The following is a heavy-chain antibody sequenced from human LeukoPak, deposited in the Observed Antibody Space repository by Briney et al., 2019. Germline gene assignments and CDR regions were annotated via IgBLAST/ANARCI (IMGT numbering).Heavy chain of an antibody. CDR1: GFTFSSYA. CDR3: ARGSLVVIEIIDAFDI. CDR2: ISGSGGST. D-gene: IGHD3-22*01. V-gene: IGHV3-23*01. Sequence: GGSLRLSCAASGFTFSSYAMSWVRQAPGKGLEWVSAISGSGGSTYYADSVKGRFTISRDNSKNTLYLQMNSLRAEDTAVYYCARGSLVVIEIIDAFDIWGQGTMVTVSS. J-gene: IGHJ3*02.